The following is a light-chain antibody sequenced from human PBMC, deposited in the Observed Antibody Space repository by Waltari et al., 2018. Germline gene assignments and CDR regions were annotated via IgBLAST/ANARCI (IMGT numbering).Light chain of an antibody. CDR1: SRDVGTYNH. J-gene: IGLJ3*02. CDR3: SSYAGSSNWV. Sequence: QSALTQPPSASGSPGQSVAIPCTGTSRDVGTYNHVSWYQQHPGKAPELMIFDVSKRPSGVPDRFSGSKSGNTASLTVSGLQATDEADYYCSSYAGSSNWVFGGGTKLTVL. CDR2: DVS. V-gene: IGLV2-8*01.